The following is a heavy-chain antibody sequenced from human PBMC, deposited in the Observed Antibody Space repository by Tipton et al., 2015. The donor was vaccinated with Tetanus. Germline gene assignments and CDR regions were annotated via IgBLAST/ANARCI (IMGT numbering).Heavy chain of an antibody. Sequence: QLVQSGAEVKKPGASVKVSCKASGYTFTNYYMHWVRQAPGQGLEWMGVINPSAGTTRYEQKFQGRVIMTRDTSTTTVYLELNSLRFEDSAVFYCARFYDFYDSTVYTADGMYVWGQGISVIVSS. CDR3: ARFYDFYDSTVYTADGMYV. V-gene: IGHV1-46*01. J-gene: IGHJ6*02. D-gene: IGHD3-22*01. CDR2: INPSAGTT. CDR1: GYTFTNYY.